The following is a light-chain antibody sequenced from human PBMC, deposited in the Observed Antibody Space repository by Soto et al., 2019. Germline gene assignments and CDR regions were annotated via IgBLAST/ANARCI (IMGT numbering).Light chain of an antibody. V-gene: IGLV2-14*01. Sequence: QSALTQPASVSGSPGQSITISCTGTSSDVGGYNYVYWYQQHPGKAPKLMIYEVSNRPSGVSNRFSGSKSGNTASLTISGRQAEDEADYYCSSYTSSSTLLFGGGTKLTVL. CDR1: SSDVGGYNY. CDR3: SSYTSSSTLL. J-gene: IGLJ2*01. CDR2: EVS.